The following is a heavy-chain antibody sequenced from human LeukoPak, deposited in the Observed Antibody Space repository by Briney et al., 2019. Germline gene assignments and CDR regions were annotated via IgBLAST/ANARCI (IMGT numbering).Heavy chain of an antibody. Sequence: SETLSLTCTVSGYSISSGYYWGWIRQPPGKGLEWIGYIYYSGSTNYNPSLKSRVTISVDTSKNQFSLKLSSVTAADTAVYYCARGTIAVAGTRFDPWGQGTLVTVSS. J-gene: IGHJ5*02. V-gene: IGHV4-61*05. D-gene: IGHD6-19*01. CDR3: ARGTIAVAGTRFDP. CDR2: IYYSGST. CDR1: GYSISSGYY.